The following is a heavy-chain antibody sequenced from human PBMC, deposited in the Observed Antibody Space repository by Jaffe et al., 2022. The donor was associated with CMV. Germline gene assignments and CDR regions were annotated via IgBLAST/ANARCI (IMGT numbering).Heavy chain of an antibody. V-gene: IGHV4-59*08. CDR1: GGSISSYY. Sequence: QVQLQESGPGLVKPSETLSLTCTVSGGSISSYYWSWIRQPPGKGLEWIGYIYYSGSTNYNPSLKSRVTISVDTSKNQFSLKLSSVTAADTAVYYCARRSSYYYYMDVWGKGTTVTVSS. CDR3: ARRSSYYYYMDV. CDR2: IYYSGST. D-gene: IGHD2-15*01. J-gene: IGHJ6*03.